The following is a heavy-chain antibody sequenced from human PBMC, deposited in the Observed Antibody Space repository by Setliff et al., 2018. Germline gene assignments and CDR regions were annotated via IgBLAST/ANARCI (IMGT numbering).Heavy chain of an antibody. V-gene: IGHV4-38-2*02. Sequence: PSETLSLTCTVSGYSISSGHYWGWIRQPPGKGLEWIGSISHSGSAYYNPSLRSRVTISLDTPKNQFSPKLTSVTAADTAVYYCAGRRRYDYGWDFDCWGQGTLVTVSS. CDR3: AGRRRYDYGWDFDC. CDR1: GYSISSGHY. J-gene: IGHJ4*02. CDR2: ISHSGSA. D-gene: IGHD4-17*01.